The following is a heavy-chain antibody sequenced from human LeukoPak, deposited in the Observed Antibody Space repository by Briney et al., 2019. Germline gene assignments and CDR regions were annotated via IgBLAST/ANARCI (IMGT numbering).Heavy chain of an antibody. V-gene: IGHV3-74*01. D-gene: IGHD3-16*01. CDR2: INNDGSTT. Sequence: GGSLRLSCAASGFTFSSYWMHWVRQAPGKGLVWVSRINNDGSTTSYADSVKGRFTISRDYAKNTLYLQMNSLRVEDTAVYYCARVPTVGYCYMDVWGKGTTVTVSS. J-gene: IGHJ6*03. CDR3: ARVPTVGYCYMDV. CDR1: GFTFSSYW.